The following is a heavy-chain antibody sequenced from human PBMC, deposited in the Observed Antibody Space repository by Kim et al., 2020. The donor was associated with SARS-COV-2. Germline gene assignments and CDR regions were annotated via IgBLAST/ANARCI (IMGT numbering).Heavy chain of an antibody. CDR3: ARDGWELLAFDY. J-gene: IGHJ4*02. D-gene: IGHD1-26*01. V-gene: IGHV1-2*02. CDR2: T. Sequence: TNYAHTFQGRDTMTRDTSINTAYMELSSLKSDDTAVYYCARDGWELLAFDYWGQGTLVTVSS.